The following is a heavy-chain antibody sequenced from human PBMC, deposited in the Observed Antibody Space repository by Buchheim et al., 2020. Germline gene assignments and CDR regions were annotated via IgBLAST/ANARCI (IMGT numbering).Heavy chain of an antibody. J-gene: IGHJ6*02. D-gene: IGHD2-2*01. CDR1: GFSFSTYA. Sequence: EVQLLESGGDLVQPGGSLRLSCAASGFSFSTYAMSWVRQAPGKGLEWVSHISGSGGNTDYADSVKGRFTISRDNSKNTMYLQMNSLRAEDTAVYYCAKSRTFNPGWYQLPLYYYYYGMDVWGQGTT. CDR3: AKSRTFNPGWYQLPLYYYYYGMDV. V-gene: IGHV3-23*01. CDR2: ISGSGGNT.